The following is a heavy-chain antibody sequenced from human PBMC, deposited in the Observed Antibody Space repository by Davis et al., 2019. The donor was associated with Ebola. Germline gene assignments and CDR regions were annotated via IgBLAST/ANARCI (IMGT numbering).Heavy chain of an antibody. Sequence: GESLKISCKGSGYSFTTYWIGWVRQMPGKGLEWMGIIYPGDSDTRYSPSFQGQVTISADKSISTAYLQWSSLKASDTAMYYCAGGLGASITIDAFDIWGQGTMVTVSS. D-gene: IGHD4/OR15-4a*01. CDR1: GYSFTTYW. V-gene: IGHV5-51*01. J-gene: IGHJ3*02. CDR2: IYPGDSDT. CDR3: AGGLGASITIDAFDI.